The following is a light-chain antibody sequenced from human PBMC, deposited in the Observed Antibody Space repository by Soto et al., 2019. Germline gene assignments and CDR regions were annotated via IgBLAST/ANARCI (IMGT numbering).Light chain of an antibody. CDR1: QSVRSSY. J-gene: IGKJ1*01. CDR3: QQYGSSST. CDR2: GAS. V-gene: IGKV3-20*01. Sequence: EIVLTQSPGTLPLSPGERATLSCRASQSVRSSYLAWYQQKPGQAPRLLIYGASNRATGIPDRFSGSGSGTDFTLAISRLEPEDFAVYYCQQYGSSSTFGQGTKVEMK.